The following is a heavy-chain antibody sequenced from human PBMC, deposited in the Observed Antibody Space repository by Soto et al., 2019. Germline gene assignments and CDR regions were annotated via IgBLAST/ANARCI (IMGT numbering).Heavy chain of an antibody. J-gene: IGHJ3*02. V-gene: IGHV3-30-3*01. Sequence: QVQLVESGGGVVQPGRSLRLSCAASGFTFSNYAMHWVRQAPGKGLEWLAIISSDVSNKYYADSVKGRFTFSRDNSKNTLYLQMDSLRVEDTAVYYCARDRYHKGSTDALDIWGQGTMVTVSS. D-gene: IGHD2-2*01. CDR2: ISSDVSNK. CDR3: ARDRYHKGSTDALDI. CDR1: GFTFSNYA.